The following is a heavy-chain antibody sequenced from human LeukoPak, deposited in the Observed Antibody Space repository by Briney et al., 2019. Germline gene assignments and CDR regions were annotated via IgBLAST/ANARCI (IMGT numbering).Heavy chain of an antibody. CDR2: ISYDGSNK. CDR1: GFTFSSYA. J-gene: IGHJ5*02. D-gene: IGHD5-18*01. Sequence: PGGSLRLSCAASGFTFSSYAMHWVRQAPGKGLEWVAVISYDGSNKYYADSVKGRFTISRDNSKNTLYLQMNSLRAEDTAVYYCARDRGIQLWFDFDPWGQGTLVTVSS. V-gene: IGHV3-30-3*01. CDR3: ARDRGIQLWFDFDP.